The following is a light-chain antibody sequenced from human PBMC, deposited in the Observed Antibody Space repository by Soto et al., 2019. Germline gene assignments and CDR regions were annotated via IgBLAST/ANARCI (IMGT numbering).Light chain of an antibody. Sequence: DIKMTHSPSSLSASVGDRVTITCRANQSISDYLNWYQQKPGKAPKFLIYASSSLQSGVPSRFRGSGSGTDFTLTISSLQPEDFATYYCQQSYSTPTITFGQGTRLEIK. CDR3: QQSYSTPTIT. J-gene: IGKJ5*01. CDR2: ASS. V-gene: IGKV1-39*01. CDR1: QSISDY.